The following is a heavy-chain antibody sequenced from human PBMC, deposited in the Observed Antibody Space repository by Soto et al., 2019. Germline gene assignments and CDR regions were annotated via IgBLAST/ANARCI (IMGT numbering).Heavy chain of an antibody. Sequence: SETLSLTCTVSGGSISSYYWSWIRQPAGKGLEWIGRIYTSGSTNYNPSLKSRVTMSVDTSKNQFSLKLSSVTAADTAVYFCAKEKEACSETSCSLSPFDSWGQGTLVTVSS. J-gene: IGHJ4*02. V-gene: IGHV4-4*07. CDR1: GGSISSYY. CDR3: AKEKEACSETSCSLSPFDS. D-gene: IGHD2-2*01. CDR2: IYTSGST.